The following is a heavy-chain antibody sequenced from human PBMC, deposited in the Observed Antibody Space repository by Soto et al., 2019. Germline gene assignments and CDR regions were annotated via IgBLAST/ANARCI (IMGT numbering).Heavy chain of an antibody. V-gene: IGHV3-23*01. Sequence: EVQLLESGGGLVQPGGSLRLSCTASGFTFSTYAMTWVRQAPGKGLEWVSAISGGGGPTYYADSVKGRFTTSRDNSKNPLYLQMNDLGADDTAVYYCAKVSRFLDSGLIWGQGTLVTVSS. CDR1: GFTFSTYA. CDR3: AKVSRFLDSGLI. J-gene: IGHJ3*02. CDR2: ISGGGGPT. D-gene: IGHD3-10*01.